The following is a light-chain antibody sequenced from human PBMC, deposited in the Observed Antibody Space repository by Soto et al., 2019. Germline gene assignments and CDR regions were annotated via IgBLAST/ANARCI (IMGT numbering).Light chain of an antibody. J-gene: IGKJ4*01. Sequence: IPLTQSPSSLSASVGDRVTITCRASQGISSYLAWYQQKPGKVPKLLIYGASTLNTGVPSRFSGSGSGTDFTLTISSLQPEDSASYCCQQSYSSWATFGGGTMVEIQ. CDR1: QGISSY. CDR3: QQSYSSWAT. CDR2: GAS. V-gene: IGKV1-9*01.